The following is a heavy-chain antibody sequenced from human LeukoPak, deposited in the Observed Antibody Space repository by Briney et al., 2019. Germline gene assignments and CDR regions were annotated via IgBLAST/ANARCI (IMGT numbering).Heavy chain of an antibody. J-gene: IGHJ4*02. D-gene: IGHD3-10*01. CDR1: GYSISSGYY. CDR3: ARTRYYYNSRSYGAPYYFDY. CDR2: IYHSGRT. V-gene: IGHV4-38-2*02. Sequence: SETLSLTCTVSGYSISSGYYWGWIRQPPGKGLEWIGSIYHSGRTYYNPSLKSRVTISVDTSKNQFSLKLSSVTAADTAVYYCARTRYYYNSRSYGAPYYFDYWGQGTLVTVSS.